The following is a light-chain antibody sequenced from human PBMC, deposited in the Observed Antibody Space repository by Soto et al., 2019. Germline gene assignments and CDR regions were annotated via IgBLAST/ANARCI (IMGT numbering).Light chain of an antibody. J-gene: IGLJ1*01. CDR2: EVS. V-gene: IGLV2-14*01. Sequence: QSVLTQPASVPGSPGQSITISCTGTSSDVGAYKYVSWYQQHPGKAPKLMIYEVSNRPSGVSNRFSGSKSGNTASVTISGLQAEDEADYYCSSYTSTNTQVFGTGTKV. CDR3: SSYTSTNTQV. CDR1: SSDVGAYKY.